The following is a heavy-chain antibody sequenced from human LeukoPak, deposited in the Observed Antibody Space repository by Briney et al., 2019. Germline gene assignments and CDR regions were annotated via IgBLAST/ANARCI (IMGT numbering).Heavy chain of an antibody. CDR1: GGAITNYY. J-gene: IGHJ4*02. CDR3: ARDSSGRTFDY. CDR2: IYYSGST. D-gene: IGHD3-22*01. Sequence: PSETLSLTCTVSGGAITNYYWNWIRQPPGKGLEWIGHIYYSGSTYYNPSLKSRVTISVDTSKNQFSLKLSSVTAADTAVYYCARDSSGRTFDYWGQGTLVTVSS. V-gene: IGHV4-59*12.